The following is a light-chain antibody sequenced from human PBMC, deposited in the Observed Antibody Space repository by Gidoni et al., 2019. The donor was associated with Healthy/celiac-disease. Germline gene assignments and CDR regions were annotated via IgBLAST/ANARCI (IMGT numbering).Light chain of an antibody. J-gene: IGLJ3*02. Sequence: QSALTQPRPLSGSPAQSVTISCTGTSSDVGGYHYVSWYQHHPGKAPKLMISDVRKRPSGVPDRFSGSKSGNTAALTISGLQAEDEADYYCCSYAGSYTWVFGGGTKLTVL. CDR1: SSDVGGYHY. CDR2: DVR. V-gene: IGLV2-11*01. CDR3: CSYAGSYTWV.